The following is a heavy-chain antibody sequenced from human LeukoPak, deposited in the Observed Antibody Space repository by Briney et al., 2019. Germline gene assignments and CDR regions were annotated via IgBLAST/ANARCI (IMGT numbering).Heavy chain of an antibody. V-gene: IGHV3-53*01. Sequence: SGGSLRLSCGASGFTVSSNYMSWVRQAPGKGLEWISVIYSDGRTYYADPVKGRFTISRDNSKNTLYLQMNSLRAEDAAVYYCARDRSSGWFSYMDVWGKGTTVTVSS. CDR2: IYSDGRT. J-gene: IGHJ6*03. CDR3: ARDRSSGWFSYMDV. CDR1: GFTVSSNY. D-gene: IGHD6-19*01.